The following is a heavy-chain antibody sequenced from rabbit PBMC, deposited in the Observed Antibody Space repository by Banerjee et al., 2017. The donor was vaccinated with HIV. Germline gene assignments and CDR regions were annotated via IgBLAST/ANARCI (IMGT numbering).Heavy chain of an antibody. Sequence: QEQLEESGGDLVKPEGSLTLTCTASGFSFSSRYVMSWVRQAPGKGLEWIGCIDAGDNGDTYYASWAKGRFTISKTSWTTVTLQMTSLTAADTATYFCARTYGVSCYLDLWGPGTLVTVS. CDR2: IDAGDNGDT. CDR1: GFSFSSRYV. D-gene: IGHD2-1*01. J-gene: IGHJ4*01. CDR3: ARTYGVSCYLDL. V-gene: IGHV1S45*01.